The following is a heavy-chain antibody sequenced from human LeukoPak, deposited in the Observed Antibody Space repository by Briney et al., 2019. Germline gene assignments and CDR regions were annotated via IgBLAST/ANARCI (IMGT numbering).Heavy chain of an antibody. Sequence: GGSLRLSCAASGFPFSDYWMSWMRQAPGKGLEWVANIKYDGDEEYYVDSVKGRFTISRDNAKNSLYLQLNSLRVEDTAVYYCRSGGAAPGSFDNWGQGTLVAVSP. D-gene: IGHD4-23*01. J-gene: IGHJ4*02. CDR3: RSGGAAPGSFDN. CDR1: GFPFSDYW. CDR2: IKYDGDEE. V-gene: IGHV3-7*01.